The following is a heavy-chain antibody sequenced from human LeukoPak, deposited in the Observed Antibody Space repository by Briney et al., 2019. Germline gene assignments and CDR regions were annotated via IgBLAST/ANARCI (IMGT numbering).Heavy chain of an antibody. D-gene: IGHD6-13*01. CDR1: GFTFSSYG. J-gene: IGHJ5*02. CDR2: IWYDGSNK. Sequence: GGSLRLSCAASGFTFSSYGMHWFRQAPGKGLEGVAVIWYDGSNKYYADSVKGRFTISRDNSKNTLYLQMNSLRAEDTAVYYCARSKGIAAAISNWFDPWGQGTLVTVSS. CDR3: ARSKGIAAAISNWFDP. V-gene: IGHV3-33*01.